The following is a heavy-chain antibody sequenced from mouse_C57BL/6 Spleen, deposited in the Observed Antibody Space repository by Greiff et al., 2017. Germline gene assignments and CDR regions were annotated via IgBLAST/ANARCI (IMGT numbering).Heavy chain of an antibody. Sequence: EVQLQQSGPELEKPGASVKMSCKASGYTFTDYNMHWVKQSHGKSLEWIGYINPNNGGTSYSEKFKGKATLTVNKSSSTAYMELRRLTSEDSAVYYCAREPYEGFYAMDYWGQGTSVTVSS. V-gene: IGHV1-22*01. CDR2: INPNNGGT. CDR3: AREPYEGFYAMDY. J-gene: IGHJ4*01. D-gene: IGHD2-3*01. CDR1: GYTFTDYN.